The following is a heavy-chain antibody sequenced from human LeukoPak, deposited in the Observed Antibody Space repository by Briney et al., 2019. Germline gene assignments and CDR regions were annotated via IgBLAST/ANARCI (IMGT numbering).Heavy chain of an antibody. CDR1: GYTFTSYG. CDR3: ARVLSDYGDSDWFDP. V-gene: IGHV1-18*04. CDR2: ISAYNGNT. J-gene: IGHJ5*02. Sequence: ASVKVSCKASGYTFTSYGISWVRQAPGQGLEGMGWISAYNGNTNYAQKLQGRVTMTTDTSTSTAYMELRSLRSDDTAVYYCARVLSDYGDSDWFDPWGQGTLVTVSS. D-gene: IGHD4-17*01.